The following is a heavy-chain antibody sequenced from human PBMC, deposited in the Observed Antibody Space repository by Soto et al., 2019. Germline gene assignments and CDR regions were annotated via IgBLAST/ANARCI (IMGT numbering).Heavy chain of an antibody. CDR2: ISWNSGSI. CDR1: EFTFEDYP. Sequence: EVQLVESGGGLVQPGRSLRLSVQAFEFTFEDYPMHGVGQAPGRGLEWVSGISWNSGSIDYADSVKGRFTISRDNAKNSLYLQMNSLRAEDTALYYCAKGGYNWYSYLDYWGQGTLVTVSS. D-gene: IGHD1-7*01. J-gene: IGHJ4*02. V-gene: IGHV3-9*01. CDR3: AKGGYNWYSYLDY.